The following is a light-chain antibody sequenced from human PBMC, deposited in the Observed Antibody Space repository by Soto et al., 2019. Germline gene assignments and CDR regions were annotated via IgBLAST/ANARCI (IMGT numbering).Light chain of an antibody. CDR2: CAS. CDR1: QSVSSSY. V-gene: IGKV3-20*01. CDR3: QQYGSSPM. Sequence: EIVLTQSPGTLSLSPGERATLSCRASQSVSSSYVAWYQQKPGQAPRLRIYCASSRATGIPDRFSGSGSGTDFTLTIGRMAPEDFAVDYCQQYGSSPMFGEGTKVEI. J-gene: IGKJ1*01.